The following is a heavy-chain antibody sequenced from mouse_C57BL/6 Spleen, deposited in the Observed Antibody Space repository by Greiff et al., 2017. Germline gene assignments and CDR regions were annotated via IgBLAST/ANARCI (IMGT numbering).Heavy chain of an antibody. CDR3: ARAKYSRTTVVPFGY. CDR2: IDPANGNT. CDR1: GFNIKNTY. D-gene: IGHD1-1*01. Sequence: EVQLQQSVAELVRPGASVKLSCTASGFNIKNTYMHWVKQRPEQGLEWIGRIDPANGNTKYATKFQGKATITADTSSNTAYLQLSSLTSEDTAIYYCARAKYSRTTVVPFGYWGKGTTLTVSS. V-gene: IGHV14-3*01. J-gene: IGHJ2*01.